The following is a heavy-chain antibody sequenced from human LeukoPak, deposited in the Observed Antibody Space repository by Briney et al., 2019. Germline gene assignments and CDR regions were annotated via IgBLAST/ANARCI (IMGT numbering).Heavy chain of an antibody. CDR2: IKLDGSEK. CDR3: ARISSISYYFDY. Sequence: GGSLRLSCAASGFTFSSFWMTWVRQAPGKGLEWVANIKLDGSEKYYVDSVKGRFTVSRDNAKNSLYLQTNSLRAEDTAVYYCARISSISYYFDYWGLGTLVTVSS. CDR1: GFTFSSFW. V-gene: IGHV3-7*01. J-gene: IGHJ4*02.